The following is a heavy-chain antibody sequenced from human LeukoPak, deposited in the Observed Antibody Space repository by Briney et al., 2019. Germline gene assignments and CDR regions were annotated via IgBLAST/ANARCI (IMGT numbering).Heavy chain of an antibody. D-gene: IGHD6-13*01. CDR1: GYTFTGYY. CDR3: ARDRVSSSWFLVRNYYYYMDV. V-gene: IGHV1-2*02. Sequence: ASVKVSCKASGYTFTGYYMHWVRQAPGQGLEWMGWINPNSGGTNYAQKFQGRVTMTRDTSISTAYMELSRLRSDDTAVYYCARDRVSSSWFLVRNYYYYMDVWGKGTTVTISS. CDR2: INPNSGGT. J-gene: IGHJ6*03.